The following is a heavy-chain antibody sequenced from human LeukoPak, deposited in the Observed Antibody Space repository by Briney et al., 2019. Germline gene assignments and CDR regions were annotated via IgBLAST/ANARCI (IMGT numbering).Heavy chain of an antibody. J-gene: IGHJ4*02. CDR1: GASISSGGDY. CDR2: IYYNGST. D-gene: IGHD3-10*01. V-gene: IGHV4-31*03. Sequence: PSETLSLTCTVSGASISSGGDYWTWIRQHPGKGLEWIGYIYYNGSTYYNPSLKSRVTISVDTSKNQFSLKLSSVTAADTAVYYCASTSGSYRFEYAYYFDYWGQGTLVTVSS. CDR3: ASTSGSYRFEYAYYFDY.